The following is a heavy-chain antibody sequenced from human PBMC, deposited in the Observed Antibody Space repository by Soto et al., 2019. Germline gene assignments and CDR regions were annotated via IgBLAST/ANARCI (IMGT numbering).Heavy chain of an antibody. CDR1: GFTFSSYG. J-gene: IGHJ6*02. CDR2: IWYDGSNK. Sequence: GGSLRLSCAASGFTFSSYGMHWVRQAPGKGLEWVAVIWYDGSNKYYADSVKGRFTISRDNSKNTLYLQMNSLRAEDTAVYYCARDRSTYYDFWSGKSYGMDVWGQGTTVTVSS. D-gene: IGHD3-3*01. V-gene: IGHV3-33*01. CDR3: ARDRSTYYDFWSGKSYGMDV.